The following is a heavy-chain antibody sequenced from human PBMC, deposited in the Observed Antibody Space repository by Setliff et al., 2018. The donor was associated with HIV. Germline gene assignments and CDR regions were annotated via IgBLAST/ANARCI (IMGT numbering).Heavy chain of an antibody. D-gene: IGHD4-17*01. Sequence: ASVKVSCKASGGTFSTYPINWVRQAPGQGLEWMGGIIPIFDTANYAQKFQGRVTITTDESTNTAYMELSSLRSEDTAVYYCARSLGHDYGDNDSPLYNWFDPWGQGTLVTVSS. V-gene: IGHV1-69*05. CDR2: IIPIFDTA. CDR3: ARSLGHDYGDNDSPLYNWFDP. J-gene: IGHJ5*02. CDR1: GGTFSTYP.